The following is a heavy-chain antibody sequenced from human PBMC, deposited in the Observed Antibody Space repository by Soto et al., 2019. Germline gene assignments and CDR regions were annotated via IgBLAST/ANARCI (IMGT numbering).Heavy chain of an antibody. CDR3: ARGALAWNYGMDV. Sequence: ASVKVSCKASGGTFSSYTISWVRQAPGQGLEWMGRIIPILGIANYAQKFQGRVTITADKSTSTAYMELSSLRSEDTAVYYCARGALAWNYGMDVWGQGTTVTVSS. J-gene: IGHJ6*02. CDR1: GGTFSSYT. V-gene: IGHV1-69*02. CDR2: IIPILGIA. D-gene: IGHD1-1*01.